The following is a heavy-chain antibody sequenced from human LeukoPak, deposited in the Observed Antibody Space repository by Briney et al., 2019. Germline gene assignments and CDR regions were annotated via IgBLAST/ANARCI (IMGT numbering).Heavy chain of an antibody. J-gene: IGHJ4*02. CDR2: ISSTGVI. Sequence: EGSLRLSCAASGFTFSDYPMNWVRQTPGKGLEWVSYISSTGVIYYADSVRGRFSISRDNAMNSVYMQMNSLRAEDTALYYCARDHNWGFDYWGRGTLVTVSS. CDR1: GFTFSDYP. D-gene: IGHD7-27*01. V-gene: IGHV3-69-1*01. CDR3: ARDHNWGFDY.